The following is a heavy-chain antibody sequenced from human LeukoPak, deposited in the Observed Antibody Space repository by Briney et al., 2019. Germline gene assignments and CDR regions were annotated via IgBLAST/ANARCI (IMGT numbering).Heavy chain of an antibody. J-gene: IGHJ4*02. CDR3: ARLFWSGYYLDY. Sequence: GGSLRLSCAASGFTFSSYSMNWVRQAPGKGLEWVSSISSSSSYIYYADSVKGRFTISRDNAKNSLYLQMNSLRAEDTAVYYCARLFWSGYYLDYRGQGTLVTVSS. CDR1: GFTFSSYS. V-gene: IGHV3-21*01. CDR2: ISSSSSYI. D-gene: IGHD3-3*01.